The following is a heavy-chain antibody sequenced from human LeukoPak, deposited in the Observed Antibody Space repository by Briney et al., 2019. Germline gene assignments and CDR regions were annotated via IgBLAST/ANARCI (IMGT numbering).Heavy chain of an antibody. CDR1: GGSISSYY. Sequence: SETLSLTCTVSGGSISSYYWSWIRQPPGKGLEWIGYLYYSGSTNYNPSLKSRVTISVDTSKDQFSLKLSSVTAADTAVYYCARADSSGYPDYWGQGTLVTVSS. J-gene: IGHJ4*02. D-gene: IGHD3-22*01. V-gene: IGHV4-59*12. CDR3: ARADSSGYPDY. CDR2: LYYSGST.